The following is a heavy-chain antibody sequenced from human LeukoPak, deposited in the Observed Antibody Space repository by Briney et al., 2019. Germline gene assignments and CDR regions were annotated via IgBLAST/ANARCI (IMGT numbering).Heavy chain of an antibody. CDR2: IIPIFGTA. Sequence: GASVKVSCKASGGTFSSYAISWVRQAPGQGLEWMGGIIPIFGTANYAQKFQGRVTITTDGSTSTAYMELSSLRSEDTAVYYCARGRRFGAPTNWFDPWGQGTLVTVSS. CDR1: GGTFSSYA. D-gene: IGHD3-3*01. J-gene: IGHJ5*02. CDR3: ARGRRFGAPTNWFDP. V-gene: IGHV1-69*05.